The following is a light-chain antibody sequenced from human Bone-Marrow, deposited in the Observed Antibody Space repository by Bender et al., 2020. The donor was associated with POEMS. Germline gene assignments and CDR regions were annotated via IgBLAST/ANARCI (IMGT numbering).Light chain of an antibody. CDR3: AVWDDSLNGWV. Sequence: QSALTQPASVSGSPGQSITISCTGTSSDVGGYNLVSWYQQHPGKAPKLFIYEVDRRPSGASNRFSGSKSGNTASLTISGLQSEDEADYYCAVWDDSLNGWVFGGGTKLTVL. V-gene: IGLV2-23*02. CDR2: EVD. CDR1: SSDVGGYNL. J-gene: IGLJ3*02.